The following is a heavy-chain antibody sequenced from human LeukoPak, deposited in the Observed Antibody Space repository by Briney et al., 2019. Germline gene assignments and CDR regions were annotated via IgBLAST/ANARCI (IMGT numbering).Heavy chain of an antibody. D-gene: IGHD2-2*01. V-gene: IGHV1-69*01. J-gene: IGHJ6*04. CDR1: GGTFSSYA. Sequence: SSVKESCMSSGGTFSSYAISWVRPAPGQGLDWMGGIIPIFGTANYAQKYQGRVTITADESTSTAYMELSSLRSEDTAVYYCARETGCSSTSCSQPYYYYYGMDVWGEGTTVTVSS. CDR2: IIPIFGTA. CDR3: ARETGCSSTSCSQPYYYYYGMDV.